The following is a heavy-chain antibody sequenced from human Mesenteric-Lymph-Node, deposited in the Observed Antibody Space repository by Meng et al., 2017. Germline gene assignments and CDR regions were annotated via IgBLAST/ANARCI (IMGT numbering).Heavy chain of an antibody. V-gene: IGHV4-31*03. CDR3: ARHDGGYGDYFDH. CDR1: GGSISSGGFY. CDR2: IYYSGST. J-gene: IGHJ4*02. D-gene: IGHD5-12*01. Sequence: QLQESGPGLVKPSQTLSLTCPVSGGSISSGGFYWSWIRQHPGKGLEWIGYIYYSGSTYYNPSLRSRVTMSLDTSKNQFSLKLSSVTATDTAVYYCARHDGGYGDYFDHWGQGTLVTVSS.